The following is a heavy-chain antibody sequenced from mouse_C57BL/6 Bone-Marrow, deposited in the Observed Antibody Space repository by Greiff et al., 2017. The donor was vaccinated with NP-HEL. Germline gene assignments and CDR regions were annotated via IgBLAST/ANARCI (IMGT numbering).Heavy chain of an antibody. V-gene: IGHV2-5*01. CDR2: IWRGGST. D-gene: IGHD2-3*01. J-gene: IGHJ2*01. CDR1: GFSLTSYG. CDR3: AKNGGYLSYFDY. Sequence: VKLVESGPGLVQPSQSLSITCTVSGFSLTSYGVHWVRQSPGKGLEWLGVIWRGGSTDYNAAFMSRLSITKDNSKSQVFFKMNSLQADDTAIYYCAKNGGYLSYFDYWGQGTTLTVSS.